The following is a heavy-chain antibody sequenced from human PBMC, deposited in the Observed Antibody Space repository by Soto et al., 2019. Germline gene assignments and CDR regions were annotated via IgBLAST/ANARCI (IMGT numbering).Heavy chain of an antibody. CDR1: GYAFTTTY. D-gene: IGHD3-9*01. Sequence: GASVKVSCKASGYAFTTTYITWVRQAPGQGLEWMGWISAYNGGTKYAQKFEGRVTLTTDASTSTAYMELRNLRSDDTAVYYCAHILSGSQFNYWGQGTPVTVSS. CDR2: ISAYNGGT. J-gene: IGHJ4*02. V-gene: IGHV1-18*01. CDR3: AHILSGSQFNY.